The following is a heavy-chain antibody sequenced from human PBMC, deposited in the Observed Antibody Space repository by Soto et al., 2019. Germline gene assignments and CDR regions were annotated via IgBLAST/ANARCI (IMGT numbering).Heavy chain of an antibody. D-gene: IGHD2-2*01. Sequence: PSETLCLTCAVSSGCMSSSNWGRWVRQPPGKGLEWIGEIYHSGSTNYNPSLKSRVTISVDKSKNQFSLKLSSATAADTAVYYCARRRFEDIVVVPAAMEGLGKYNWFDPWGQGTLVTVSS. CDR1: SGCMSSSNW. V-gene: IGHV4-4*02. CDR3: ARRRFEDIVVVPAAMEGLGKYNWFDP. J-gene: IGHJ5*02. CDR2: IYHSGST.